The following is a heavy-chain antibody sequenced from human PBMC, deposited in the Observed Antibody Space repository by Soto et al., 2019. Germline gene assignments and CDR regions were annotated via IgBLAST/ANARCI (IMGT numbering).Heavy chain of an antibody. CDR1: TFSSYA. V-gene: IGHV3-23*01. J-gene: IGHJ3*01. D-gene: IGHD4-17*01. CDR3: ARPYGGKIGDAPDL. CDR2: ISDAAGSA. Sequence: TFSSYAMSWVRQVPGKGLEWVSTISDAAGSAYYVDSVKGRFTISRDNSKKTLYLQMNSLRAEDSAVYYCARPYGGKIGDAPDLWGPGTMVTVSS.